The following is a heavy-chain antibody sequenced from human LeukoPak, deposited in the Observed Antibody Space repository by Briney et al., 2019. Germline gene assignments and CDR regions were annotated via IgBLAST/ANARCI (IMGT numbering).Heavy chain of an antibody. D-gene: IGHD4-11*01. CDR1: GYSFTSYW. J-gene: IGHJ6*02. V-gene: IGHV5-51*01. CDR2: IYPGDSDT. Sequence: HGESLKISCKGSGYSFTSYWIGWVRQMPGKGLEWVGIIYPGDSDTRYSPSFQGQVTISADKSISTAYLQWSSLKASDTAMYYCARQTTVTTPYYYYGMDVWGQGTTVTVSS. CDR3: ARQTTVTTPYYYYGMDV.